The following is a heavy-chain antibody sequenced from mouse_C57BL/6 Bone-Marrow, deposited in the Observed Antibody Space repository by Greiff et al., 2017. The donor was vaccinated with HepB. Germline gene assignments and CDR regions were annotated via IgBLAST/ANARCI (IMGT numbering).Heavy chain of an antibody. CDR2: INPNYGTT. Sequence: VQLQHSGPELVKPGASVKISCKASGYSFTDYNMNWVKQSNGKSLEWIGVINPNYGTTSYNQKFKGKATLTVYQSSSTAYMQLNSLTSEDSAVYYCASFYDYDCYYAMDDWGQGTSVTVSS. CDR3: ASFYDYDCYYAMDD. J-gene: IGHJ4*01. V-gene: IGHV1-39*01. D-gene: IGHD2-4*01. CDR1: GYSFTDYN.